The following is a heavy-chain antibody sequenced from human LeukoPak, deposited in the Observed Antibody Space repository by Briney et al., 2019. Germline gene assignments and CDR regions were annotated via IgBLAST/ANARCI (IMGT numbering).Heavy chain of an antibody. D-gene: IGHD3-3*01. J-gene: IGHJ4*02. Sequence: GGSLRLSCAASGFTFSSYAMRWVRQAPGKGLEWVSAISGSGGSTYYADSVKGRFTISRDNAKNTLYLQMNSLGAEDTAVYYCAKDQYDFWSGYYIFDYWGQGTLVTVSS. CDR2: ISGSGGST. CDR3: AKDQYDFWSGYYIFDY. CDR1: GFTFSSYA. V-gene: IGHV3-23*01.